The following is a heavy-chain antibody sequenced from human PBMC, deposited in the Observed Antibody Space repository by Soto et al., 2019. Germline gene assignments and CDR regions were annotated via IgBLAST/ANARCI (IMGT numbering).Heavy chain of an antibody. Sequence: ASVKVACTASGYTFTKYAMHWVRQAPGQGLEWMGWINAGNGNTKYSQKFQGRVTITRDTSASTAYMELSSLRSEDTAVYYCARGTEAYCGGDCYPPFDYWGQGTLVTVSS. CDR2: INAGNGNT. J-gene: IGHJ4*02. V-gene: IGHV1-3*01. CDR3: ARGTEAYCGGDCYPPFDY. CDR1: GYTFTKYA. D-gene: IGHD2-21*02.